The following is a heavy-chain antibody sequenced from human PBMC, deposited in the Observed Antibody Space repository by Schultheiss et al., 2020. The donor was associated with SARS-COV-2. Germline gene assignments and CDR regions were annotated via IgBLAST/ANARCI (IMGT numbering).Heavy chain of an antibody. CDR1: GFTFSTYI. V-gene: IGHV3-30*18. Sequence: GGSLRLSCAASGFTFSTYIMHWVRQPPGKGLEWVALISYDGSTKYYADSVKGRFTVSRDNSDNTLHLQMNSLAAEDTALYYCAKDAEGPAAISYYYYGMDVWGQGTTVTVSS. CDR2: ISYDGSTK. CDR3: AKDAEGPAAISYYYYGMDV. D-gene: IGHD2-2*02. J-gene: IGHJ6*02.